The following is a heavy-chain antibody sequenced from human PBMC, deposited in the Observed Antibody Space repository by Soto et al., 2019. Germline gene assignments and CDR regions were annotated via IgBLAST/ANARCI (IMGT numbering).Heavy chain of an antibody. D-gene: IGHD6-13*01. V-gene: IGHV3-15*01. J-gene: IGHJ6*02. CDR2: IKSKTDGGTT. CDR3: TTGLIAGDHYGMGV. CDR1: GFTFSNAW. Sequence: GGSLRLSCAASGFTFSNAWMSWVRQAPGKGLEWVGRIKSKTDGGTTDYAAPVKGRFTISRDDSKNTLYLQMNSLKTEDTAVYYCTTGLIAGDHYGMGVWGQGTTVTVSS.